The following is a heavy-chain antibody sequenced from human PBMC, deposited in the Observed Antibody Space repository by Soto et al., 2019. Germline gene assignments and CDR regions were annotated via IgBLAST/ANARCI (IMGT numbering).Heavy chain of an antibody. CDR2: IYHSGTT. J-gene: IGHJ4*02. V-gene: IGHV4-4*02. CDR1: GGSINSNNW. Sequence: SETLSLTCTVSGGSINSNNWWNWVRQAPGKGLEWIGEIYHSGTTNHNPSLKSRLTMSVDKSKNQFSLKLNSVTAADTAVYYCARQGSYWGQGALVTVSS. CDR3: ARQGSY.